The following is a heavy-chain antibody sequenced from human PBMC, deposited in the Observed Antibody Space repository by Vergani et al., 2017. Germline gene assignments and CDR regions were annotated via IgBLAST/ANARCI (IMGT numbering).Heavy chain of an antibody. D-gene: IGHD5-12*01. CDR3: ARYGRYTGYDINWFDP. CDR1: GDSISSYF. CDR2: FYPSGST. V-gene: IGHV4-4*07. J-gene: IGHJ5*02. Sequence: QVQLQESGPGLVKPSETLSLTCTVSGDSISSYFWSWIRQPAGKGLEWIGRFYPSGSTNYSPPLKSRVTMSVDTSKNQFSLRLSSVTAADTAVYYCARYGRYTGYDINWFDPWGQGTLVTVTS.